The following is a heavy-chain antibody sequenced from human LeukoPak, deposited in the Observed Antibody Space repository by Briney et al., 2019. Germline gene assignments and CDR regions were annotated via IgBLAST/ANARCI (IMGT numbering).Heavy chain of an antibody. Sequence: GGSLRLSCAASGFTFDAYGLSWVRQAPGKGLEWVSGINWNDGSTDYADSVKGRFTISRDNSKNTLYLQMNSLRAEDTAVYYCANRIAVAGGYWGQGTLVTVSS. CDR3: ANRIAVAGGY. V-gene: IGHV3-20*04. D-gene: IGHD6-19*01. CDR2: INWNDGST. CDR1: GFTFDAYG. J-gene: IGHJ4*02.